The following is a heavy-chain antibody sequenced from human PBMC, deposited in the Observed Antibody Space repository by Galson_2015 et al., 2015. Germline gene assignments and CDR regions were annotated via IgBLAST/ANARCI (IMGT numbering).Heavy chain of an antibody. CDR3: ATAPFRYCSGGSCYAWYMDV. V-gene: IGHV1-24*01. CDR2: FDPEDSET. CDR1: GYTLTELS. J-gene: IGHJ6*03. D-gene: IGHD2-15*01. Sequence: SVKVSCKVSGYTLTELSMHWVRQAPGKGLEWMGGFDPEDSETIYAQKFQGRVTMTEDTSTDTAYMELSSLRSEDTAVYYCATAPFRYCSGGSCYAWYMDVWGKGTTVPVSS.